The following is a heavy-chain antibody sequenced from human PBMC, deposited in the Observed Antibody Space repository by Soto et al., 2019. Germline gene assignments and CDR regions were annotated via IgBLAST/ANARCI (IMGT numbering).Heavy chain of an antibody. Sequence: PVGSLRLSCAASRFTFSCYALSWVRQATGKGPELVSAIGGIDGSTDFAESVERQYTITRDNSKNTLYLQMNSLRAENTAVYNCAKGFGDISVYYYYYYGMDVWGQGTTVIVSS. CDR2: IGGIDGST. J-gene: IGHJ6*02. CDR1: RFTFSCYA. V-gene: IGHV3-23*01. CDR3: AKGFGDISVYYYYYYGMDV. D-gene: IGHD3-22*01.